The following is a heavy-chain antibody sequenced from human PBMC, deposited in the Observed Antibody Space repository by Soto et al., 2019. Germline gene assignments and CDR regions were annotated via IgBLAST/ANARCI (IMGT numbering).Heavy chain of an antibody. D-gene: IGHD2-15*01. CDR3: AEAFYQCSQGISYVGTFDY. CDR2: ISGSGGPT. V-gene: IGHV3-23*01. CDR1: GFTFSSYA. Sequence: EVQLLESGGGLVQPGGSLRLSCAASGFTFSSYAMNWVRQAPGKGLEWVSGISGSGGPTYYADSVKGRFTISRDNSKNTEYLEMNSLRAEDTAVYYWAEAFYQCSQGISYVGTFDYWGQGTVVTVSS. J-gene: IGHJ4*02.